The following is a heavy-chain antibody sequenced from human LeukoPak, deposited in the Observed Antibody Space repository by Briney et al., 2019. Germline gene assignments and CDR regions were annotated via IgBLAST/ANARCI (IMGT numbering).Heavy chain of an antibody. CDR1: GFTFSSYG. D-gene: IGHD3-22*01. CDR3: ARAMVYYDSSSAFDI. J-gene: IGHJ3*02. Sequence: GGSLRFSCAASGFTFSSYGMHWVRQAPGKGLEWVAVIWYDGSNKYYADSVKGRFTISRDNSKNTLYLQMNSLRAEDTAVYYCARAMVYYDSSSAFDIWGQGTMVTVSS. CDR2: IWYDGSNK. V-gene: IGHV3-33*01.